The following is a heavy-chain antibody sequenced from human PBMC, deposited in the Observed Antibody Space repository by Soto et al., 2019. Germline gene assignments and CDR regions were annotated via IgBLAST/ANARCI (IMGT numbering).Heavy chain of an antibody. CDR1: GFSVSEND. Sequence: DVQLVESGGGLVQPGGSLRLSCAASGFSVSENDMNWVRQAPGKGLEWVSVVYRDGSTYYADSVKGRFTISRDTSRNTLYLQMNSLRAEDSAVYYCARDSAPVTHEIDYWGQGTLVTVSS. V-gene: IGHV3-66*01. CDR2: VYRDGST. J-gene: IGHJ4*02. D-gene: IGHD4-17*01. CDR3: ARDSAPVTHEIDY.